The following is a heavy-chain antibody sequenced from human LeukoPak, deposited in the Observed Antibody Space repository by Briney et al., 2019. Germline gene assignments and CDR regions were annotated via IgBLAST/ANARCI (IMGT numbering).Heavy chain of an antibody. J-gene: IGHJ3*02. Sequence: KPSETLSLTCTVSGGSISSSSYYWGWIRQPPGKGLEWIGSIYYSGSTYYNPSLKSRVTISVDTSKNQFSLKLSSATAADTAVYYCARDSRSKGCAFDIWGQGTMVTVSS. V-gene: IGHV4-39*07. CDR3: ARDSRSKGCAFDI. D-gene: IGHD3-10*01. CDR1: GGSISSSSYY. CDR2: IYYSGST.